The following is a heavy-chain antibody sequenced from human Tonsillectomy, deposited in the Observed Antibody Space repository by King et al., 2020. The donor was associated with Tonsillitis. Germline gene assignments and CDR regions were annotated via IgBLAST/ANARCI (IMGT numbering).Heavy chain of an antibody. V-gene: IGHV3-21*01. Sequence: VQLVESGGGLVKPGGSLRLSCAASGFTFSSYSMNWVRQAPGKGLEWVSSISSSSSYIYYADSVKGRFTISRDNAKNSLYLQMNSLRAEDTAVYYCARLYYDSGYYIDSWGQGTLVTVSS. J-gene: IGHJ4*02. D-gene: IGHD3-3*01. CDR3: ARLYYDSGYYIDS. CDR1: GFTFSSYS. CDR2: ISSSSSYI.